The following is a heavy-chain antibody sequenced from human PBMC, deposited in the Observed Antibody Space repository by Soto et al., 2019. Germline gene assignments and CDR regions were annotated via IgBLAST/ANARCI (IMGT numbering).Heavy chain of an antibody. D-gene: IGHD1-26*01. CDR1: GYTFTVYY. J-gene: IGHJ4*02. CDR2: INPKSGGT. V-gene: IGHV1-2*02. Sequence: QVQLVQSGAEVKKPGASVNVSCKASGYTFTVYYMHWVRQAPGQGLEWMGWINPKSGGTMYPQKFQGRVNMTWDTSISTAYMALTRLTSDDTAVDYCARALAKGGGSAGFDYWGQGTLVTVSS. CDR3: ARALAKGGGSAGFDY.